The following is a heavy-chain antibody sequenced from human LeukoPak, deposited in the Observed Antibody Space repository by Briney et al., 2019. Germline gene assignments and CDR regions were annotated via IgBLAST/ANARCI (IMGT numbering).Heavy chain of an antibody. V-gene: IGHV3-30*02. CDR1: GFTFSSYG. D-gene: IGHD6-19*01. J-gene: IGHJ4*02. Sequence: GGSLRLSCAASGFTFSSYGMHWVRQAPGKGLEWVAFIRYDGSNKYYADSVKGRFTISRDNSKNTLYLQMNSLRAEDTAVYYCAKTRGIAVAGGLDYWGQGTLVTVSS. CDR2: IRYDGSNK. CDR3: AKTRGIAVAGGLDY.